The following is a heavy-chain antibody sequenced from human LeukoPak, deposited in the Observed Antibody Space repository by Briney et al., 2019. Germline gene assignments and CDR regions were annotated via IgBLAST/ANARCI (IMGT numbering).Heavy chain of an antibody. Sequence: GGSLRLSCAASGFTFSDYYMSWIRQAPGKGLEWVSYITSSGRTIYYADSVKGRFTIFRDNSKNTLYLQMNSLRAEDTAVHYCARVRSHSYSDYWGQGTLVTVSS. D-gene: IGHD5-18*01. CDR3: ARVRSHSYSDY. V-gene: IGHV3-11*04. CDR2: ITSSGRTI. J-gene: IGHJ4*02. CDR1: GFTFSDYY.